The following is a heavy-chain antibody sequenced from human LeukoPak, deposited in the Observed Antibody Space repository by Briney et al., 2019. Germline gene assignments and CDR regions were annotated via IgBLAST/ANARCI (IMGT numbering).Heavy chain of an antibody. V-gene: IGHV1-46*01. D-gene: IGHD2-8*01. J-gene: IGHJ4*02. CDR3: ASEVPRTSRFDH. CDR1: GLTLTTIY. CDR2: LYPGGDRA. Sequence: ASVKVSCKASGLTLTTIYMHWVRQAPGQGLEWMAVLYPGGDRAIYAQRFQGRLTLTRDTSTNTVYMEVSSLASEDTAVYYCASEVPRTSRFDHWGQGTLVAVSS.